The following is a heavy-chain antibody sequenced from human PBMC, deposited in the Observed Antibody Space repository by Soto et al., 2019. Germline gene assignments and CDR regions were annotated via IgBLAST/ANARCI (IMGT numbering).Heavy chain of an antibody. CDR1: GFTFSSYG. Sequence: GGSLRLSCAASGFTFSSYGMHWVRQAPGKGLEWVAVISYDGSNKYYADSVKGRFTISRDNSKNTLYLQMNSLRAEDTAVYYCAKDRYSYGPTFTWFDPWGQGTLVTVSS. J-gene: IGHJ5*02. CDR2: ISYDGSNK. CDR3: AKDRYSYGPTFTWFDP. D-gene: IGHD5-18*01. V-gene: IGHV3-30*18.